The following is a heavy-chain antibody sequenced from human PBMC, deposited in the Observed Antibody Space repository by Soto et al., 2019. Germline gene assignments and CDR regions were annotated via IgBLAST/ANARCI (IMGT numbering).Heavy chain of an antibody. CDR3: ARANYDFLTGYYPDYFDY. J-gene: IGHJ4*02. CDR2: IYYSGST. CDR1: GGSISTYY. V-gene: IGHV4-59*01. D-gene: IGHD3-9*01. Sequence: SETLSLTCTVSGGSISTYYWSWIWQPPGKGLEWIGYIYYSGSTNYNPSLKSRVTISVDTSKNQFSLKLSSVTAADTAVYYCARANYDFLTGYYPDYFDYWGQGTLVTVSS.